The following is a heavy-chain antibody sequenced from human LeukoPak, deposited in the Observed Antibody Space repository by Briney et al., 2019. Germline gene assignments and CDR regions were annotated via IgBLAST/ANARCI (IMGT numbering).Heavy chain of an antibody. D-gene: IGHD3-10*01. CDR2: MYSGGST. CDR3: ANTRSPRLLWFGD. Sequence: GGSLRLSCTASALSISNNYMTWVRQAPGKGLEWVSIMYSGGSTYYADSVKGRFTISRDNSKNTLYLQMNSLRAEDTAVYYCANTRSPRLLWFGDWGQGTLVTVSS. V-gene: IGHV3-66*01. J-gene: IGHJ4*02. CDR1: ALSISNNY.